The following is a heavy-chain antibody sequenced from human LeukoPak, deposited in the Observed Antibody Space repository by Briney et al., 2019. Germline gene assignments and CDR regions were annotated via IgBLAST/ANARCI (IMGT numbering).Heavy chain of an antibody. Sequence: PSETLSLTCTVSGGSISSYYWSWLRQPPGKGLEWIGYIYYSGSTNYNPSLKSRVTISVDTSKSQFFLKLSSVTAADTAVYYCARGGVAATVLFDYWGQGTLVTVSS. J-gene: IGHJ4*02. CDR3: ARGGVAATVLFDY. V-gene: IGHV4-59*01. D-gene: IGHD2-15*01. CDR1: GGSISSYY. CDR2: IYYSGST.